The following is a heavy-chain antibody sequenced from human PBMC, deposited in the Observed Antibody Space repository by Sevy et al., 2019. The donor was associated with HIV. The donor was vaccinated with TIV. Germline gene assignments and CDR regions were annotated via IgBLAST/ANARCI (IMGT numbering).Heavy chain of an antibody. CDR2: ISPYKGTT. CDR1: GYIFTSYG. CDR3: ARDRDYDYIWGTFPYRDF. Sequence: ASVKVSYKASGYIFTSYGISWVRQAPGRGLEWVGWISPYKGTTNYAQKFQGRVTMTTDTSTFTVYMQLRSLRSDDTAMYYCARDRDYDYIWGTFPYRDFWGQGTLVTVSS. J-gene: IGHJ4*02. D-gene: IGHD3-16*01. V-gene: IGHV1-18*01.